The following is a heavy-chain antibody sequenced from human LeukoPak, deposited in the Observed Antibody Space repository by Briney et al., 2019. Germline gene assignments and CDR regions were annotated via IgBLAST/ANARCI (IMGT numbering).Heavy chain of an antibody. Sequence: GGSLRLSCAASGFTFSTYAMSWVRQAPGKGLEWVSAISGSGGSTYYADSVKGRFTISRDNSKNTLYLQMNSLRAEDTAVYYCARALLYYYGSGSYPAHDAFDIWGQGTMVTVSS. D-gene: IGHD3-10*01. CDR2: ISGSGGST. J-gene: IGHJ3*02. CDR3: ARALLYYYGSGSYPAHDAFDI. CDR1: GFTFSTYA. V-gene: IGHV3-23*01.